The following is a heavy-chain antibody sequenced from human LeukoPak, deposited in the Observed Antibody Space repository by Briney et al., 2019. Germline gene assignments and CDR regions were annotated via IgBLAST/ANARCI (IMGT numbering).Heavy chain of an antibody. CDR2: MGIGTSTI. D-gene: IGHD7-27*01. V-gene: IGHV3-48*01. J-gene: IGHJ4*02. CDR1: GFTFTTYS. Sequence: GGSLRLSCAASGFTFTTYSMNWVRQAPGKGLEWVSHMGIGTSTIGYADSVKGRFTISRDNDKNSVHLQMSNLRVDDSAVYYCVRDKDWGFDSWGQGTLVTVSS. CDR3: VRDKDWGFDS.